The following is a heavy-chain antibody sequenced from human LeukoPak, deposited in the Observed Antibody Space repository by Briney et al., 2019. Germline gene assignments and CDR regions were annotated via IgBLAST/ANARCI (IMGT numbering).Heavy chain of an antibody. CDR2: INHSGST. Sequence: PSETLSLTCAVYGGSFSGYYWSWIRQPPGKGLEWIGEINHSGSTNYNPSLKSRVTISVDTSKNQFSLKLSSVTAADSAVYYCAKGGITMTIWGQGTLVTVSS. J-gene: IGHJ4*02. CDR1: GGSFSGYY. CDR3: AKGGITMTI. D-gene: IGHD3-22*01. V-gene: IGHV4-34*01.